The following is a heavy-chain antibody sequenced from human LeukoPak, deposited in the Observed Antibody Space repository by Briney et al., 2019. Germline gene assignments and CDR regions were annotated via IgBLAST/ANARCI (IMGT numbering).Heavy chain of an antibody. CDR2: IYHSGST. CDR1: GGSISSSSYY. V-gene: IGHV4-39*07. Sequence: SETLFLTCTVSGGSISSSSYYWGWIRQPPGKGLEWIGSIYHSGSTYYNPSLKSRVTISVDRSKNQFSLKLSSVTAADTAVYYCARESQYYYGSGSGSYFDYWGQGTLVTVSS. D-gene: IGHD3-10*01. CDR3: ARESQYYYGSGSGSYFDY. J-gene: IGHJ4*02.